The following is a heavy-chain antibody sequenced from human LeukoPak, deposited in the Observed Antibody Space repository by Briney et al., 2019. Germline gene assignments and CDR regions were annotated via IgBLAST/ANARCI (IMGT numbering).Heavy chain of an antibody. CDR2: IKQDGSEK. CDR1: GFTFSSYS. V-gene: IGHV3-7*01. CDR3: ARDGATFSGYDWYYYMDV. J-gene: IGHJ6*03. Sequence: GGSLRLPCAASGFTFSSYSMNWVRQAPGKGLEWVANIKQDGSEKYYVDSVKGRFTISRDNAKNSLYLQMNSLRAEDTAVYYCARDGATFSGYDWYYYMDVWGKGTTVTVSS. D-gene: IGHD5-12*01.